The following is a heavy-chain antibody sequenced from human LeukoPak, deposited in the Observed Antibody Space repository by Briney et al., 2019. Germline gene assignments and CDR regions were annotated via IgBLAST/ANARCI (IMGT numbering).Heavy chain of an antibody. CDR3: ARRAYYDSSGFRPTSGYFDL. CDR1: GGSMFSYY. D-gene: IGHD3-16*01. V-gene: IGHV4-4*08. Sequence: PSETLSLTCSVSGGSMFSYYWNWIRQPPGKGLEWIGYIYSSGITNYNPSLRSRGTISVATSRNQFSLRLTSVTAEDTAIYYCARRAYYDSSGFRPTSGYFDLWGRGTLVTVSS. J-gene: IGHJ2*01. CDR2: IYSSGIT.